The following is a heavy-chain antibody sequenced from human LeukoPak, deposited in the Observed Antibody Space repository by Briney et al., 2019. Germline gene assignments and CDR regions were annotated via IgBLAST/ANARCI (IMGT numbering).Heavy chain of an antibody. CDR3: ARDRHFVAFDI. CDR1: GFAFTAFT. V-gene: IGHV3-69-1*01. CDR2: ISSSSSI. Sequence: GGSLRLSCAASGFAFTAFTINWVRQAPGKGLEWVSSISSSSSIHFADSVKGRFTISRDNAKNSVSLQINSLRAEDTALYYCARDRHFVAFDIWGQGTMVTVSS. J-gene: IGHJ3*02.